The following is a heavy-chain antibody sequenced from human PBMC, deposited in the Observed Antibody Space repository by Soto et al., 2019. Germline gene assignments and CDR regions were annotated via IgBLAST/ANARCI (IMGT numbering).Heavy chain of an antibody. CDR1: GFTFSSYG. CDR2: IWYDGSNK. D-gene: IGHD3-10*01. Sequence: GGSLRLSCAASGFTFSSYGMHWVRQAPGKGLEWVAVIWYDGSNKYYADSVKGRFTISRDNSKNTLYLQMNSLRAEDTAVYYCARLSITSGMDVWGKGTTVTVSS. J-gene: IGHJ6*03. V-gene: IGHV3-33*01. CDR3: ARLSITSGMDV.